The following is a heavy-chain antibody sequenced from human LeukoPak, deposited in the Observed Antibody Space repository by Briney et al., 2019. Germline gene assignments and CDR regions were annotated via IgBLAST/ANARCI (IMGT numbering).Heavy chain of an antibody. J-gene: IGHJ6*02. D-gene: IGHD3-22*01. CDR2: VNPNSGGT. Sequence: ASVTVSRKASGYTFTGYCMYWMWLAPGPGLERMGWVNPNSGGTNYAQKFQGRVTMTRDTSISTAYMELSRLRSDDTAVYYCARDRSITMIVVVTDGMDVWGQGTTVTVSS. CDR1: GYTFTGYC. V-gene: IGHV1-2*02. CDR3: ARDRSITMIVVVTDGMDV.